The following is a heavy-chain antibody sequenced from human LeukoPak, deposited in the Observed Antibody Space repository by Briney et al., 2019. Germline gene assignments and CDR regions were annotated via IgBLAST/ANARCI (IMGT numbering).Heavy chain of an antibody. CDR1: GFTFGSYA. CDR2: IWNDGSET. D-gene: IGHD6-13*01. CDR3: ARDMGRAWYGPPDY. V-gene: IGHV3-33*08. J-gene: IGHJ4*02. Sequence: PGGSLRLSCAASGFTFGSYAMHWVRQAPGKRLEWVAVIWNDGSETFHADSVKGRFRIARDNSKNTLYLQMNSLRAEDTAVYFCARDMGRAWYGPPDYWGQGTLVTVSS.